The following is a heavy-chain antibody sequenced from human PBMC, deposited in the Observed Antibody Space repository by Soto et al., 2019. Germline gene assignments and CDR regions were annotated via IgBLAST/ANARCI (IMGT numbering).Heavy chain of an antibody. CDR3: AKDRRAGGNSAFYFDF. V-gene: IGHV3-53*01. CDR1: GFTVSSNY. J-gene: IGHJ4*02. CDR2: IYSGGTT. Sequence: PGGSLRLSCAASGFTVSSNYMSWVRQAPGKGLEWVSVIYSGGTTYYAGSVKGRFTISRDNSHNTLYLQVHSLTAEDTAVYYCAKDRRAGGNSAFYFDFWGQGAQVTVSS. D-gene: IGHD3-16*01.